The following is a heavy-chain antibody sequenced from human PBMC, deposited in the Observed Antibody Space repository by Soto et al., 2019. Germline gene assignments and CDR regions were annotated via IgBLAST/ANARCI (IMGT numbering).Heavy chain of an antibody. Sequence: EVQLVESGGGLVQPGGSLRLSCAASGFTVSSKYMTWVRQAPGKGLEWVSLIQSGGTTYYADSVKGRFTISRDTSENTLHLQIDSLRVEDTAVYYCARDDVLCDGGRFYGIPLYVWGKGTTVTVSS. D-gene: IGHD2-15*01. CDR1: GFTVSSKY. J-gene: IGHJ6*04. V-gene: IGHV3-66*01. CDR2: IQSGGTT. CDR3: ARDDVLCDGGRFYGIPLYV.